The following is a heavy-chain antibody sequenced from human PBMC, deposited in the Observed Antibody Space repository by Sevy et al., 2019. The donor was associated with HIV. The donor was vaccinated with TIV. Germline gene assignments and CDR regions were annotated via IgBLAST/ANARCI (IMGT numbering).Heavy chain of an antibody. Sequence: SETLSLTCTVSGGSISTYYWSWIRQPPGKGLEWIGHIYYSGNTNYNPSLKSQVTISLDTSKNQFSLNLNSVTAADTAVYYCARAPAGGWAVWGQGTLVTVSS. D-gene: IGHD2-15*01. CDR3: ARAPAGGWAV. J-gene: IGHJ4*02. V-gene: IGHV4-59*01. CDR1: GGSISTYY. CDR2: IYYSGNT.